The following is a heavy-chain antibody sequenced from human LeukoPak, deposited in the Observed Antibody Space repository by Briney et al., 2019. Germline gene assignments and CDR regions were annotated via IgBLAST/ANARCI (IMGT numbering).Heavy chain of an antibody. CDR2: INSDGSTT. D-gene: IGHD6-19*01. CDR1: GFTFSSYG. Sequence: GGSLRLSCAASGFTFSSYGMHWVRQAPGKGLVWVSRINSDGSTTNYADSVKGRFTISRDNAKNTLYLQMNSLRADDTAVYYCARSRWLDAFDYWGQGTLVTVSS. CDR3: ARSRWLDAFDY. J-gene: IGHJ4*02. V-gene: IGHV3-74*01.